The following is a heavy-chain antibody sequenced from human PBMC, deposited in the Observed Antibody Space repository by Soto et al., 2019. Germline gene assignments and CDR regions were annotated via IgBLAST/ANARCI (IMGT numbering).Heavy chain of an antibody. Sequence: PVWSLRLACAASGFTVSSYAVSWVRRAPGKGLEWVSAISGSGGSTYYADSVKGRFTISRDNSKNTLYLQMNSLRAEDTAVYYCAKGIVPAALSYYYYGMDVWGQGTTVTVSS. CDR2: ISGSGGST. CDR1: GFTVSSYA. V-gene: IGHV3-23*01. D-gene: IGHD2-2*01. J-gene: IGHJ6*02. CDR3: AKGIVPAALSYYYYGMDV.